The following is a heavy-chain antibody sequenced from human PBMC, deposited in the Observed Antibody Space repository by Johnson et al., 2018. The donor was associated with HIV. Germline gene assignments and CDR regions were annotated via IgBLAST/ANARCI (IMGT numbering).Heavy chain of an antibody. CDR3: ARDYRGLTGSSSPSYAFDI. J-gene: IGHJ3*02. V-gene: IGHV3-53*01. CDR2: IYSGGST. CDR1: GFTVSSNY. Sequence: EVQLVESGGGLIQPGGSLRLSCAASGFTVSSNYMIWVRQAPGKGLEWVSVIYSGGSTYYADSGKGRFTISRDNSKNTLYLQMNSLRADDTAVYYCARDYRGLTGSSSPSYAFDIWGQGTMVTVSS. D-gene: IGHD1-20*01.